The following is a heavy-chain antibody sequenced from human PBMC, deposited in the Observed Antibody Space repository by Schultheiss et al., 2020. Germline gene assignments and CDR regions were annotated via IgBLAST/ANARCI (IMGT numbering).Heavy chain of an antibody. J-gene: IGHJ4*02. CDR3: ARTYSSSSIYGY. D-gene: IGHD6-13*01. Sequence: GGSLRLSCAASGFTFSSYAMSWVRQAPGKGLEWVSAISGSGGSTYYADSVKGRFTISRDNSKNTLYLQMNSLRAEDTAVYYCARTYSSSSIYGYWGQGTLVTVSS. V-gene: IGHV3-23*01. CDR1: GFTFSSYA. CDR2: ISGSGGST.